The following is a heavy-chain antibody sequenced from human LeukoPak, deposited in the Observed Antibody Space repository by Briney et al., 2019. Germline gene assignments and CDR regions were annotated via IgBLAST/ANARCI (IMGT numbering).Heavy chain of an antibody. V-gene: IGHV4-34*01. CDR1: GGSFSGYY. CDR3: ARGPAYGDSTFDP. D-gene: IGHD4-17*01. Sequence: SETLCLTCAVYGGSFSGYYWSWIRQPPGKGLEWIGEINHSGSTNYNPSLKSRVTISVDTSKNQFSLKLSSVTAADTAVYYCARGPAYGDSTFDPWGQGTLVTASS. J-gene: IGHJ5*02. CDR2: INHSGST.